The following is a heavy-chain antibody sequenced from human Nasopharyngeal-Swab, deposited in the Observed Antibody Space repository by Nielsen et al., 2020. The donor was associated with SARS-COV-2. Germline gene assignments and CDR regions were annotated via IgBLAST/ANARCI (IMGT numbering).Heavy chain of an antibody. CDR2: IKQGGSEQ. Sequence: GESLKISCAASGFPFRNYYMTWVRQPPGKGLEWVANIKQGGSEQFYVDSVKGRFTISRDDAKNTLYLQMNSLRAEDTAVYYCAREGQWPDSGFDYWGQGTLVTVSS. CDR1: GFPFRNYY. J-gene: IGHJ4*02. D-gene: IGHD6-19*01. V-gene: IGHV3-7*01. CDR3: AREGQWPDSGFDY.